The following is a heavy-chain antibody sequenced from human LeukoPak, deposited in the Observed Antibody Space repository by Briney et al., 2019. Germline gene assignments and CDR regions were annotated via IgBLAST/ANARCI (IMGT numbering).Heavy chain of an antibody. V-gene: IGHV4-59*01. J-gene: IGHJ6*03. CDR2: IYYSGGT. CDR3: ARRAAAVGTYYMDV. Sequence: SETLSLTCTVSGGSINSYYWNWIRQPPGKGLEWIGYIYYSGGTNYNPSLKSRVTIAVDTSKNQFSLKLSSVTAADTAVYYCARRAAAVGTYYMDVWGKGTTVTASS. CDR1: GGSINSYY. D-gene: IGHD6-13*01.